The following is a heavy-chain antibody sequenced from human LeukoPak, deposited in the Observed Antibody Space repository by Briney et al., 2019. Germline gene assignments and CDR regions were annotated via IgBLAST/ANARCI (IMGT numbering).Heavy chain of an antibody. CDR2: INHSGST. D-gene: IGHD4-17*01. CDR3: ARSRRLRTVTPLYYYYGMDV. CDR1: GGSFSGYY. Sequence: SETLSLTCAVYGGSFSGYYWSWIRQPPGKGLEWIGEINHSGSTNYNPSLKSRVTISVDTSKNQFSLKLSSVTAADTAVYYCARSRRLRTVTPLYYYYGMDVWGQGTTVTVSS. V-gene: IGHV4-34*01. J-gene: IGHJ6*02.